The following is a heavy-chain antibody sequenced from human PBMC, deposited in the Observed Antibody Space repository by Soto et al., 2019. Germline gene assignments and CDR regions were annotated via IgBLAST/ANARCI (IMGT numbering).Heavy chain of an antibody. Sequence: ASVKLSCKASGYTFTSYGISWVRQAPGQGLEWMGWISAYNGNTNYAQKLQGRVTMTTDTSTSTAYMELRSLRSDDTAVYYCASSNYDSYAFDIWGQGTMVTVSS. D-gene: IGHD3-3*01. CDR1: GYTFTSYG. CDR2: ISAYNGNT. J-gene: IGHJ3*02. CDR3: ASSNYDSYAFDI. V-gene: IGHV1-18*01.